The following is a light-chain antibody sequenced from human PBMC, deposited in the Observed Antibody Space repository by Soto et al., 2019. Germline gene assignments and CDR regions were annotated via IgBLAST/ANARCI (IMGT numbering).Light chain of an antibody. CDR2: GAS. CDR3: QQYDSSPLT. J-gene: IGKJ4*01. V-gene: IGKV3-20*01. Sequence: EIVLTQSPGTLSLSPGERATLSCRASQSVSSNYLAWYQQKPGQAPRLLIYGASSRATGIPDRFSGSGSGTDVTLTISRLEPEDFAVYYCQQYDSSPLTFGGGTKVEIK. CDR1: QSVSSNY.